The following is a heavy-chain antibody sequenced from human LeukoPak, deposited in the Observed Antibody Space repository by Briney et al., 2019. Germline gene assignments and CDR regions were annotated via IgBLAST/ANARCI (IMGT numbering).Heavy chain of an antibody. CDR3: AKAVVIVPTATPFDY. Sequence: GGSLRLSCAASGFTFSSYWMHWVRQAPGKGLVWVSRINSDGSSTSYADSVKGRFTISRDNAKNTLYLQMNSLRAEDTAVYYCAKAVVIVPTATPFDYWGQGTLVTVSS. CDR2: INSDGSST. V-gene: IGHV3-74*01. D-gene: IGHD2-2*01. J-gene: IGHJ4*02. CDR1: GFTFSSYW.